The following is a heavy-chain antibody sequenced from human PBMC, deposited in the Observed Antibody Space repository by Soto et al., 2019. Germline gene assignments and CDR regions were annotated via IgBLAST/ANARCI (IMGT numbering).Heavy chain of an antibody. J-gene: IGHJ5*02. Sequence: SVKVSCNAFGFTFTSSAVQWVRPARGQRLEWIGWIVVGSANTNYAQKFQERVTFTRVISTSTAYMELSSLRSEDTAVYYCAAGVLMRAGIDWFDPWGQGTLVTVSS. CDR1: GFTFTSSA. CDR3: AAGVLMRAGIDWFDP. V-gene: IGHV1-58*01. D-gene: IGHD2-8*01. CDR2: IVVGSANT.